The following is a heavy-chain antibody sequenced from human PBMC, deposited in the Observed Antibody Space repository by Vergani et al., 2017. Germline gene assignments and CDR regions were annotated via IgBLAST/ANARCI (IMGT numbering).Heavy chain of an antibody. Sequence: QVQLQQWGAGLLKPSETLSLTCAVYGGSFSGYYWSWIRQHPGKGLEWIGYIYYSGSTYYNPSLKSRVTISVDTSKNQFSLKLSSVTAADTAVYYCARDIEWGGDAFDIWGQGTMVTVSS. CDR2: IYYSGST. CDR3: ARDIEWGGDAFDI. D-gene: IGHD3-16*01. V-gene: IGHV4-34*01. CDR1: GGSFSGYY. J-gene: IGHJ3*02.